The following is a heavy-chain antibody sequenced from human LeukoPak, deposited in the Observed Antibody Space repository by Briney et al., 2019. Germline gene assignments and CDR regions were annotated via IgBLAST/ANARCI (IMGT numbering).Heavy chain of an antibody. J-gene: IGHJ5*02. CDR2: INHSGST. D-gene: IGHD2-2*01. CDR3: ARGLGYCSSTSCLTRGYNWFDP. CDR1: GGSFSGYY. Sequence: SETLSLTCAVYGGSFSGYYRSWIRQPPGKGLEWIGEINHSGSTNYNPSLKSRVTISVDTSKNQFSLKLSSVTAADTAVYYCARGLGYCSSTSCLTRGYNWFDPWGQGTLVTVSS. V-gene: IGHV4-34*01.